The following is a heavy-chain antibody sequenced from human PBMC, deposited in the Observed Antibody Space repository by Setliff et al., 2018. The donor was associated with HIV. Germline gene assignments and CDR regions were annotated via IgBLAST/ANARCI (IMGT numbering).Heavy chain of an antibody. CDR3: ARLSPYGDYLLFQY. V-gene: IGHV7-4-1*02. D-gene: IGHD4-17*01. CDR2: IDTNTGNP. J-gene: IGHJ4*02. Sequence: ASVKVSCKASGYTFTNYAMNWLRQAPGQGLEWMGWIDTNTGNPTYAQGFTGRFVFSLDTSVSTAFLQISTLKAEDTAVSYCARLSPYGDYLLFQYWGQGTQVTVS. CDR1: GYTFTNYA.